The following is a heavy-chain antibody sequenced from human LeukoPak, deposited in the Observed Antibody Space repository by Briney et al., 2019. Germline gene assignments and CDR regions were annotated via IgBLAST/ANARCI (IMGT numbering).Heavy chain of an antibody. Sequence: SETLSLTCTVAGVSVTSGSHFWGWIRQPPGNGLEWIGSVHSTETTYYNPSLKSRVTISLDTSKNQFSLRLTSVTAADTAVYYCAREGSYFGQGDDYWGQGTLVTVSS. D-gene: IGHD3-10*01. CDR2: VHSTETT. J-gene: IGHJ4*02. CDR3: AREGSYFGQGDDY. V-gene: IGHV4-39*07. CDR1: GVSVTSGSHF.